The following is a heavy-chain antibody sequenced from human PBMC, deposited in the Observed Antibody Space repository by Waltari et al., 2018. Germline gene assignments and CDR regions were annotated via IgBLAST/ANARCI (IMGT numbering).Heavy chain of an antibody. V-gene: IGHV4-59*01. Sequence: QVQLQESGPGLVKPSETLSRTCPVPGGCIGSYHWSWIRQPPGKGLEWIGYIYYSGSTNYNPSLKSRVTISVDTSKNQFSLKLSSVTAADTAVYYCASEYCSSTSCYGDAFDIWGQGTMVTVSS. CDR3: ASEYCSSTSCYGDAFDI. CDR2: IYYSGST. CDR1: GGCIGSYH. J-gene: IGHJ3*02. D-gene: IGHD2-2*01.